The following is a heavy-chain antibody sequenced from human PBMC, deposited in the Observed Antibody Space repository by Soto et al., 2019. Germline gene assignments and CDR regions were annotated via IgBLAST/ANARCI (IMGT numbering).Heavy chain of an antibody. Sequence: ASVKVSCKASGYNFTSHYMHWVRQAPGQGLESMGIIYPRGGTTIYAQKFQGRVTMARDTSTHTFYMELSSLRSEDTAMYYCARVGYSSTGTTFHYHGLDVWGQGTTVTVSS. CDR1: GYNFTSHY. D-gene: IGHD3-22*01. CDR3: ARVGYSSTGTTFHYHGLDV. CDR2: IYPRGGTT. V-gene: IGHV1-46*01. J-gene: IGHJ6*02.